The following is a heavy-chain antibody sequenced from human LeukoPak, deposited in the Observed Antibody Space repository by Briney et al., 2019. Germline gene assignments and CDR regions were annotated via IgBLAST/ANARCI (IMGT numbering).Heavy chain of an antibody. V-gene: IGHV1-2*02. J-gene: IGHJ4*02. CDR3: ATDPATMVRGVMFNFDY. D-gene: IGHD3-10*01. CDR1: GYTFTGYY. CDR2: INPNSGGT. Sequence: GASVKVSCKASGYTFTGYYMHWVRQAPGQGLEWMGWINPNSGGTNYAQKFQGRVTMTRDTSISTAYMELSRLRSDDTAVYYCATDPATMVRGVMFNFDYWGQGTLVTVSS.